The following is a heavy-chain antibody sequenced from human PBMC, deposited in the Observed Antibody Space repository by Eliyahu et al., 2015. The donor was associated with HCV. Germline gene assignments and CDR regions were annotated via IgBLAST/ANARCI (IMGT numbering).Heavy chain of an antibody. D-gene: IGHD3-16*02. CDR1: XFTFXSHA. CDR3: ARDVIANSWYVNYAMDV. CDR2: VWSDGSKE. V-gene: IGHV3-33*01. J-gene: IGHJ6*02. Sequence: QVQLVESGGGVVRPGKSLXVXCTASXFTFXSHAXXWXRQAPGKGLEWVALVWSDGSKEFYADSVKDRFAISRDNSKRTVYLQMNSLRIEDTAVYYCARDVIANSWYVNYAMDVWGRGTTVTAS.